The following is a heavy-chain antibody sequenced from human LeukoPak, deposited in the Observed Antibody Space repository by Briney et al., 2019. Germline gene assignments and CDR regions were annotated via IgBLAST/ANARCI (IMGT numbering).Heavy chain of an antibody. CDR1: GYTFGDYG. J-gene: IGHJ4*02. D-gene: IGHD1-26*01. V-gene: IGHV3-20*04. Sequence: RSGGSLRLTCAASGYTFGDYGMSWVRQVPGKGLEWVSGLNRNGDITGYADFVQGRFTISRDNAKNSLYLQMNSLRVEDTALYYCARKGLGGELGGFDSWGQGTLVTVSS. CDR3: ARKGLGGELGGFDS. CDR2: LNRNGDIT.